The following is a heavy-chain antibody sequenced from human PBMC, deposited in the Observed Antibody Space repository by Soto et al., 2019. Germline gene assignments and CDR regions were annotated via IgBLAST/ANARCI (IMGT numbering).Heavy chain of an antibody. J-gene: IGHJ5*02. V-gene: IGHV3-23*01. CDR3: AKDRQGFTSGWPNWFDP. D-gene: IGHD6-19*01. CDR1: GFTFGNYV. CDR2: ISGTGVST. Sequence: VQLLESGGDLVQPGGSLKLSCVGSGFTFGNYVMNWVRQAPGKGLEWVASISGTGVSTFYAHAVKGRFTVSRDNSKNTLYLYMSSLRADDTAVYFCAKDRQGFTSGWPNWFDPWGQGTLVTVSS.